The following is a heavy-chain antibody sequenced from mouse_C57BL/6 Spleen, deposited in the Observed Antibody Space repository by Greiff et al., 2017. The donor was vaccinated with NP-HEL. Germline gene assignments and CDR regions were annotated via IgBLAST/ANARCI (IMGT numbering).Heavy chain of an antibody. CDR1: GYAFTNYL. J-gene: IGHJ3*01. Sequence: QVQLQQSGAELVRPGTSVKVSCKASGYAFTNYLIEWVKQRPGQGLEWIGVINPGSGGTNYNEKFKGKATLTADKSSSTAYMQLSSLTSEDSAVYFCARVATVKGPWFAYWGQGTLVTVSA. CDR3: ARVATVKGPWFAY. D-gene: IGHD1-1*01. CDR2: INPGSGGT. V-gene: IGHV1-54*01.